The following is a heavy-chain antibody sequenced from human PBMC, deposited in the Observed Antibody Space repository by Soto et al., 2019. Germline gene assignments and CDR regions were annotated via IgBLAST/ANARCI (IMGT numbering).Heavy chain of an antibody. J-gene: IGHJ4*02. CDR3: ATDAYCSGGSCYSEADY. Sequence: EVQLVESGGGLVQPGGSLRLSCAASGFTVSSNYMSWVRQAPGKGLEWVSVIYSGGSTYYADSVKGRFTISRDNSKNTLYLQMTSLRAEDTAVYYCATDAYCSGGSCYSEADYWGQGTLVTVSS. CDR1: GFTVSSNY. V-gene: IGHV3-66*01. CDR2: IYSGGST. D-gene: IGHD2-15*01.